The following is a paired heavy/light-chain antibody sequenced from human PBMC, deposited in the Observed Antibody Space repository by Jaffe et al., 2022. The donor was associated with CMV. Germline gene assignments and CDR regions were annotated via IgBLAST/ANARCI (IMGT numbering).Light chain of an antibody. CDR1: SSDVGGYNY. V-gene: IGLV2-14*03. CDR3: SSYTSSSTVV. J-gene: IGLJ2*01. CDR2: DVS. Sequence: QSALTQPASVSGSPGQSITISCTGSSSDVGGYNYVSWYQQHPGKAPKLIIYDVSNRPSGLSNRFSGSKSGNTASLTISGLQAEDEADYHCSSYTSSSTVVFGGGTKLTVL.
Heavy chain of an antibody. V-gene: IGHV1-2*04. J-gene: IGHJ3*02. D-gene: IGHD7-27*01. CDR1: GYTFVGYY. CDR2: INPNSGDT. Sequence: QVQLVQSGAEVKKPGASVKVSCKASGYTFVGYYLYWVRQAPGQGLEWMGWINPNSGDTNYAQKFQGWVTMTRDTSITTAYMELRRLSYGDTAVYYCARAGRGEAFDIWGQGTMVTVSS. CDR3: ARAGRGEAFDI.